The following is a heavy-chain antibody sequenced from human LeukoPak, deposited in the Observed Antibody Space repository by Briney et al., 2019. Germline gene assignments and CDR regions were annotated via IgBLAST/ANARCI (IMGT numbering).Heavy chain of an antibody. J-gene: IGHJ6*02. CDR1: GGSITSHW. V-gene: IGHV4-59*11. CDR2: MFYTGST. CDR3: ARYSSSSLRYYYYGMDV. Sequence: PSETLSLTCSISGGSITSHWWSWIRQPPGKGLEWIAYMFYTGSTNYNPSLKSRVTISMDTSKNQVSLKLSSVTAADTAVYYCARYSSSSLRYYYYGMDVWGQGTTVTVSS. D-gene: IGHD6-6*01.